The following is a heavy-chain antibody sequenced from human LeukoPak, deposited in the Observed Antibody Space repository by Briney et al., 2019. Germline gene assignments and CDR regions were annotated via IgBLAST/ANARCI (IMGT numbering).Heavy chain of an antibody. V-gene: IGHV4-34*01. CDR3: ARDYYGSGSYFHWFDP. D-gene: IGHD3-10*01. J-gene: IGHJ5*02. CDR2: INHSGST. Sequence: SETLSVTCTISGGSISDYYWSWIRQPPGKGLEWIGEINHSGSTNYNPSLKSRVTISVDTSKNQFSLKLSSVTAADTAVYYCARDYYGSGSYFHWFDPWGQGTLVTVSS. CDR1: GGSISDYY.